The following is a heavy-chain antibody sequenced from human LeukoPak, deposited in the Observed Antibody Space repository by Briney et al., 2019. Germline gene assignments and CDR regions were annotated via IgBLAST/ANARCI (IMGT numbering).Heavy chain of an antibody. Sequence: GGSLRLSCAASGFTFSSYAMSWVRQAPGKGLEWVPAINGSGGSTYYADSVKGRFTISRDNSKNTLYLQMNSLRAEDTAVYYCAKGSSGGARFFDYWGQGTLVTVSS. J-gene: IGHJ4*02. CDR2: INGSGGST. CDR1: GFTFSSYA. V-gene: IGHV3-23*01. CDR3: AKGSSGGARFFDY. D-gene: IGHD1-26*01.